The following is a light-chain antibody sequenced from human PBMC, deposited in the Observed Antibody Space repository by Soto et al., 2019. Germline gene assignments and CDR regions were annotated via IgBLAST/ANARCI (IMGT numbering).Light chain of an antibody. Sequence: DIQMPQSPSTLSASVGDGVTITCRASQNISVWLAWYQQRPGKAPKFLMYDASSLETGVPSRFSGSGSGTEFTLTIRSLQPDDSAPYYCQQYDSSSPTFGQGTKLEIK. V-gene: IGKV1-5*01. CDR1: QNISVW. CDR3: QQYDSSSPT. CDR2: DAS. J-gene: IGKJ2*01.